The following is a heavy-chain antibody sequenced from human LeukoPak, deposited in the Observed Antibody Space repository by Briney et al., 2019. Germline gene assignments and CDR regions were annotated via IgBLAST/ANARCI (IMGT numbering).Heavy chain of an antibody. Sequence: GGSLRLSCAASGFTFSSYSMNWVREAPGKGLESASSISSSSSYIYYADSVKGRFTISRDNAKNSLYLQMNSLRAEDTAVYYCARDALVILASGWFDPWGQGTLVTVSS. V-gene: IGHV3-21*01. CDR1: GFTFSSYS. D-gene: IGHD4-23*01. CDR3: ARDALVILASGWFDP. CDR2: ISSSSSYI. J-gene: IGHJ5*02.